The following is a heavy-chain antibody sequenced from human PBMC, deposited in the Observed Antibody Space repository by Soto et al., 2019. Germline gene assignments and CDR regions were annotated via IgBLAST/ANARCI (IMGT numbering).Heavy chain of an antibody. J-gene: IGHJ5*02. V-gene: IGHV4-31*03. CDR1: GGSITRGGYY. CDR3: ARDPAP. CDR2: IYNSGTT. Sequence: TLSLAFTVSGGSITRGGYYWSWIRQHPGKGLEWIGYIYNSGTTYYNPSLKSRVTISVDTSKNQFYLKLTSVTAADTAVYYCARDPAPWGQGTLVTVSS.